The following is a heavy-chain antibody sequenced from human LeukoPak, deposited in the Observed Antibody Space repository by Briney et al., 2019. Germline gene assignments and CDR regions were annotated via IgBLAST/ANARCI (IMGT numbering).Heavy chain of an antibody. Sequence: PGGSLRLSCAASGFTFYDYAMHWVRQAPGKGLEWVSGICWNSGSIGYADSVKGRFTISRDNAKNSLYLQMNSLRAGDTALYYCAPGPLFDYWGQGTLVTVSS. V-gene: IGHV3-9*01. CDR1: GFTFYDYA. CDR2: ICWNSGSI. CDR3: APGPLFDY. J-gene: IGHJ4*02.